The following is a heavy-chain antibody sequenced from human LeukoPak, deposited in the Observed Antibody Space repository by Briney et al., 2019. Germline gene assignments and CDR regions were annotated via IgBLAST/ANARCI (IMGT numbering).Heavy chain of an antibody. D-gene: IGHD5-18*01. J-gene: IGHJ4*02. Sequence: GGSLRLTCAASGFSISSYALHWVRQAPGKGLQYVSGISNGGSIDYANSVKGRFTISRDNSKNTLYLQMGSLRPEDMAVYYCARDFSYGSGFDYWGQGILVTVSS. CDR1: GFSISSYA. CDR2: ISNGGSI. CDR3: ARDFSYGSGFDY. V-gene: IGHV3-64*01.